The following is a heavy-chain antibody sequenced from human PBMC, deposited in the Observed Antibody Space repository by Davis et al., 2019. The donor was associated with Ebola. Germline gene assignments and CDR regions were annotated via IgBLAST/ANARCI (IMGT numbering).Heavy chain of an antibody. V-gene: IGHV4-59*01. D-gene: IGHD3-10*01. Sequence: SETLSLTCTVSGGSISSYYWSWIRQPPGKGLEWIGYMYYSGSTNYNPSLKSRVTISVDTSKNQFSLKLSSVTAADTAVYYCARLPSGDYGMDVWGKGTTVTVSS. J-gene: IGHJ6*04. CDR1: GGSISSYY. CDR3: ARLPSGDYGMDV. CDR2: MYYSGST.